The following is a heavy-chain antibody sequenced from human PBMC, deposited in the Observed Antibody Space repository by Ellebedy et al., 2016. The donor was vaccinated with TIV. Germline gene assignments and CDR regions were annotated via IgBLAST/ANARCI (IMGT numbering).Heavy chain of an antibody. J-gene: IGHJ4*02. CDR2: INTDGRRT. CDR1: GFTFSSSW. V-gene: IGHV3-74*01. Sequence: GGSLRLXXAASGFTFSSSWMHWVRQPPGEGLVWVARINTDGRRTDYADSVKGRFAISRDNAKNTLYLQMNGLRAEDTAVYYCARAYPKTLYLIEYWGQGNLVTVSS. CDR3: ARAYPKTLYLIEY. D-gene: IGHD3-16*02.